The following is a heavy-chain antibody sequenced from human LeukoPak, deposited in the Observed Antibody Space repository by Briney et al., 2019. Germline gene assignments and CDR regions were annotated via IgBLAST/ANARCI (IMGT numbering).Heavy chain of an antibody. V-gene: IGHV3-21*01. D-gene: IGHD6-19*01. CDR2: ISSSSSYT. CDR1: GLTFSSYS. J-gene: IGHJ3*02. Sequence: GGSLRLSCAASGLTFSSYSMNWVRQAPGKGLEWVSSISSSSSYTYYADSVKGRFTISRDNAKNSLYLQMNSLRAEDTAVYYXXXXRXSSGWDEDDAFDIWGQGTMVTVSS. CDR3: XXXRXSSGWDEDDAFDI.